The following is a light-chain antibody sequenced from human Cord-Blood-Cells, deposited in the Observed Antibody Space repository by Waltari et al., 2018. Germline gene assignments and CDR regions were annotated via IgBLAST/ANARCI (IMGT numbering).Light chain of an antibody. Sequence: QSALTQPASVSGSPGQSITISCTGTSSDVARYNLVSWYQQHPGKAPKLMLYEGSKRPSGFSNRFSGSNSGNTASLTISGLQAEDEADYYCCSYAGSSTLVFGGGTKLTVL. V-gene: IGLV2-23*01. CDR1: SSDVARYNL. CDR2: EGS. J-gene: IGLJ3*02. CDR3: CSYAGSSTLV.